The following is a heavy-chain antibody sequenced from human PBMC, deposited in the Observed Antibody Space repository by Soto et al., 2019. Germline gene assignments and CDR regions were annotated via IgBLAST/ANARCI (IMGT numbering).Heavy chain of an antibody. CDR1: GFTFSSYG. CDR2: IWYDGSNK. V-gene: IGHV3-33*01. CDR3: ARGSHTAMVTIYYGMDV. Sequence: PVGSLRLSCAASGFTFSSYGMHWFRQAPVNGLEWVAVIWYDGSNKYYADSVKGRFTISRDNSKNTLYLQMNSLRAEDTAVYYCARGSHTAMVTIYYGMDVWGQGTTVTVSS. D-gene: IGHD5-18*01. J-gene: IGHJ6*02.